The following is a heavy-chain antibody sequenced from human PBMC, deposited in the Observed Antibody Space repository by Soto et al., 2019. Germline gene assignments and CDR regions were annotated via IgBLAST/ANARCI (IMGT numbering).Heavy chain of an antibody. J-gene: IGHJ4*02. CDR2: INHSGST. CDR3: GYSGYDSAIDY. V-gene: IGHV4-34*01. D-gene: IGHD5-12*01. CDR1: GGSFSGYY. Sequence: QVQLQQWGAGLLKPSETLSLTCAVYGGSFSGYYWSWIHQPPGKGLEWIGEINHSGSTNYNPSLKSTVTRSVDTSKNQFSLKLSSVTAADTAVYYCGYSGYDSAIDYWGQGTLVTVSS.